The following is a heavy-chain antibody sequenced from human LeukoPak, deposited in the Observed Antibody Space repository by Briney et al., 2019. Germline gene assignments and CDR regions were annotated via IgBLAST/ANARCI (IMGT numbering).Heavy chain of an antibody. J-gene: IGHJ5*02. CDR3: ARGPFYGSGTGGFDP. V-gene: IGHV1-2*02. D-gene: IGHD3-10*01. CDR2: INPNSGGT. CDR1: GYIFTGYY. Sequence: ASVKVSCTASGYIFTGYYMHWVRQAPGQGIERMGWINPNSGGTNYAQKFQGRGTMTRDTSISTAYIELSRLRSDDTAVYYCARGPFYGSGTGGFDPWGQGTLVTVSS.